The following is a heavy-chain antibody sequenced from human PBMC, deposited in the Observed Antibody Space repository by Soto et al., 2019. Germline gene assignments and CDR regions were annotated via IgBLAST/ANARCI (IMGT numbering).Heavy chain of an antibody. CDR3: ARGMDGATTPFDY. Sequence: QVQLQESGPGLVKPSETLSLPCSVFGGSISCYYWNWVRQPPGKGLEWIGYIYYTGSTNYNPSLKSRVTMSVDTSKKQLSLKLSSVTAADTAVYFCARGMDGATTPFDYWGQGTLVTVSS. D-gene: IGHD1-26*01. V-gene: IGHV4-59*01. J-gene: IGHJ4*02. CDR1: GGSISCYY. CDR2: IYYTGST.